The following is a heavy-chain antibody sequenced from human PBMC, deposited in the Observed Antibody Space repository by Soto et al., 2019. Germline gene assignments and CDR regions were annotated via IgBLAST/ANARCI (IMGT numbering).Heavy chain of an antibody. V-gene: IGHV4-34*01. Sequence: PSETLSLTCAVYGGSFSGYYWSWIRQPPGKGLEWIGEINHSGSTNYNPSLKSRVTISVDTSKNQFSLKLSSVTAADTAVYYCARGRRGYGYGEYYFDYWGQGTLVTVSS. J-gene: IGHJ4*02. CDR2: INHSGST. CDR1: GGSFSGYY. D-gene: IGHD5-18*01. CDR3: ARGRRGYGYGEYYFDY.